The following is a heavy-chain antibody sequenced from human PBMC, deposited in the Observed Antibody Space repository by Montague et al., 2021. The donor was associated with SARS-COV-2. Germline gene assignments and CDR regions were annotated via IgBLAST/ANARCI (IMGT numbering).Heavy chain of an antibody. V-gene: IGHV4-39*01. CDR3: ARQDIQLRFDL. CDR2: SHYGGTS. Sequence: SETLSLTCTVSSGSISNDIYYWGWIRQPPGKGPEWIGGSHYGGTSYYNPSLKSRVTISIDTSKNQCSLKMTAVTAADTAVYFRARQDIQLRFDLWGRGTLVTVSS. J-gene: IGHJ2*01. D-gene: IGHD1-1*01. CDR1: SGSISNDIYY.